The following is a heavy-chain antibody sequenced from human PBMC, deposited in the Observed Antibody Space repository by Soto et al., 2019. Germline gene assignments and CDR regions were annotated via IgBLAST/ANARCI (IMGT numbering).Heavy chain of an antibody. D-gene: IGHD1-7*01. V-gene: IGHV4-61*01. J-gene: IGHJ4*02. CDR2: IYYSGST. CDR3: ASHLNSVDY. CDR1: GGSVSSGSYY. Sequence: PSETLSLTCTVSGGSVSSGSYYWSWIRQPPGKGLEWIGYIYYSGSTNYNPSLKSRVTISVDTSKNEFSLKLSSVTAADTAVYYCASHLNSVDYWGQGTLVTVSS.